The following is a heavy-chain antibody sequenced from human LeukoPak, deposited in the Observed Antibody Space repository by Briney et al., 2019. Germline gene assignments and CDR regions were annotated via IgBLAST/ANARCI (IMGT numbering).Heavy chain of an antibody. Sequence: GASVKVSCKASGYTFTSYAMYWVRQAPGQRLEWMGWINAGNGNTKYSQKFQGRVTITRDTSASTAYMELSSLRSEDTAVYYCARESGGGYSYGYGLDYSDYWGQGTLVTVSS. CDR1: GYTFTSYA. D-gene: IGHD5-18*01. V-gene: IGHV1-3*01. CDR2: INAGNGNT. CDR3: ARESGGGYSYGYGLDYSDY. J-gene: IGHJ4*02.